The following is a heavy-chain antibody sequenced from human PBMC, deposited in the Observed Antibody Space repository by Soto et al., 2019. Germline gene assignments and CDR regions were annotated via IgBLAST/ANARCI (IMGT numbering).Heavy chain of an antibody. D-gene: IGHD1-1*01. J-gene: IGHJ6*01. V-gene: IGHV5-51*01. Sequence: PGATLKSSCEGSGYSFSNYWIAWVRQLHGKVLEWMGIIYPADSATRYSPSFQGQVTISADKYINTAYLQRSRLKASDTATYYCATLFCDTTGSVYYHYGLDV. CDR1: GYSFSNYW. CDR2: IYPADSAT. CDR3: ATLFCDTTGSVYYHYGLDV.